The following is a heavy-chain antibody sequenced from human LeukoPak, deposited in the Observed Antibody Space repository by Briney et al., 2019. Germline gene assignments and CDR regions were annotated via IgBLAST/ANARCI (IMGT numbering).Heavy chain of an antibody. D-gene: IGHD3-9*01. CDR1: GFTLSSSY. CDR3: ASTGYYSYFDH. Sequence: PGGSLRLSCAASGFTLSSSYMSWVRQAPGKGLEWVSLIYGGGSTNYADSVKGRFTISRDNSKNTLYLQMNSLRAEDTAVYYCASTGYYSYFDHWGQGTLVTVSS. J-gene: IGHJ4*02. V-gene: IGHV3-53*01. CDR2: IYGGGST.